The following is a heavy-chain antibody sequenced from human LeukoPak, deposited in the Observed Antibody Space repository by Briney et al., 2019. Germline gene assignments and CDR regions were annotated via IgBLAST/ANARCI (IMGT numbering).Heavy chain of an antibody. CDR2: ISGSGGST. CDR3: AKSLLEMGPEAFDI. V-gene: IGHV3-23*01. J-gene: IGHJ3*02. D-gene: IGHD5-24*01. CDR1: GFTFSSYA. Sequence: PGGSLRLSCAASGFTFSSYAMSWVRQAPGKGLEGVSAISGSGGSTYYADSVKGRFTISRDNSKNTLYLQMNGLRAKDTAVYYCAKSLLEMGPEAFDIWGQGTMVTVSS.